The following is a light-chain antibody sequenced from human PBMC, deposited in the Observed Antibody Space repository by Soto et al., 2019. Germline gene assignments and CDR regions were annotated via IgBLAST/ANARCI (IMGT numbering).Light chain of an antibody. CDR3: QKYSSAPRT. CDR1: PGISNY. CDR2: AAS. J-gene: IGKJ1*01. Sequence: DIQMNQSPSSLSASVGDRVTITCRASPGISNYLAWYQQKPGKVPKLRIYAASTLQSGVPSRFSGSGSGTDFALTISSLQPEDVATYYCQKYSSAPRTFGQGTKVEIK. V-gene: IGKV1-27*01.